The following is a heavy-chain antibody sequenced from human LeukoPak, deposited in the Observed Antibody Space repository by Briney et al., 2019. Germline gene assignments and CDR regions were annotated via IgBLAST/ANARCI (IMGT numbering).Heavy chain of an antibody. J-gene: IGHJ4*02. V-gene: IGHV3-53*01. Sequence: GGSLRLSCAASGFTVSSNYMSWVRQAPGKGLEWVSAIYTGGSTYYADSVKGRFTISRDTSKNTVYLQMNSLRAEDTAVYYCATWPGGWYGEDSWGQGTLVTVSS. D-gene: IGHD6-19*01. CDR1: GFTVSSNY. CDR3: ATWPGGWYGEDS. CDR2: IYTGGST.